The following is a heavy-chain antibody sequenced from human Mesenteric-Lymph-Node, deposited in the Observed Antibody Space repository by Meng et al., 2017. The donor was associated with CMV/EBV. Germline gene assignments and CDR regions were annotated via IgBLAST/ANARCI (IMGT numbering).Heavy chain of an antibody. Sequence: GGSLRLSCAASGFTVSSNYMSWVRQAPGKGLEWVSVIYSGGSTYYADSVKGRFTISRDNSKNTLYLQMNSLRAEDTAVYYCARGAYDFRSGYYGNAYDIWGQGTMVTVSS. CDR3: ARGAYDFRSGYYGNAYDI. V-gene: IGHV3-53*01. CDR1: GFTVSSNY. D-gene: IGHD3-3*01. J-gene: IGHJ3*02. CDR2: IYSGGST.